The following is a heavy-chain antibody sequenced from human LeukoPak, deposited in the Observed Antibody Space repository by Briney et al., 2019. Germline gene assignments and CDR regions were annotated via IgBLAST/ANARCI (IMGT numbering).Heavy chain of an antibody. D-gene: IGHD2-15*01. V-gene: IGHV4-34*01. J-gene: IGHJ4*02. CDR2: INHSGST. CDR1: GGSFSGYY. CDR3: PRASCSGGSCYGSNWGSTDY. Sequence: SETLSLTCAVYGGSFSGYYWSWIRQPPGKGLEWIGEINHSGSTNYNPSLKSRVTISVDTSKNQFSLKLSSVTAADTAVYYCPRASCSGGSCYGSNWGSTDYWGQGTLVTVSS.